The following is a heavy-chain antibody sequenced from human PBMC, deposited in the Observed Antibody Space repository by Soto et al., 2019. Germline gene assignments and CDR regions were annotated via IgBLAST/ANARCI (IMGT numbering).Heavy chain of an antibody. CDR1: EFTVSSSY. CDR3: GTESVAGGYYYYYGLGG. Sequence: EVQLVETGGGLIQPGGSLRLSCAASEFTVSSSYMSWVRQAPGKGLEWVSIIYSGGNTYYADFVKGRCTITRDNSGNTLYREVDCRRAGETAVYYGGTESVAGGYYYYYGLGGWGQGTTVAVSS. J-gene: IGHJ6*02. D-gene: IGHD2-2*01. V-gene: IGHV3-53*02. CDR2: IYSGGNT.